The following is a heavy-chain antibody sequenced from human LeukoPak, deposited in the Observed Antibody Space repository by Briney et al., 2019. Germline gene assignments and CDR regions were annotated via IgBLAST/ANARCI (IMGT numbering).Heavy chain of an antibody. CDR2: ISSSSSYI. J-gene: IGHJ3*02. D-gene: IGHD2-2*01. Sequence: GGSLRLSCAASGFTFSSYSMNWVRQAPGKGLEWVSSISSSSSYIYYADSVKGRFTISRDNAKNSLYLQTNSLRAEDTAVYYCARSDIVVVPAAMSDAFDIWGQGTMVTVSS. V-gene: IGHV3-21*01. CDR3: ARSDIVVVPAAMSDAFDI. CDR1: GFTFSSYS.